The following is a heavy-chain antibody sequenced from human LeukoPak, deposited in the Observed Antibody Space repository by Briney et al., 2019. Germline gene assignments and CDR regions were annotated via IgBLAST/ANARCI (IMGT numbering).Heavy chain of an antibody. V-gene: IGHV1-69*13. Sequence: GASVKVSCKASGGTFSSYAISWVRQAPGQGLEWMGGIIPIFGTANYAQKFQGRVTITADESTSTAYMELSSLRSEDTAVYYCARAPGLLLRLNFDYWGQGTLVTVSS. CDR3: ARAPGLLLRLNFDY. CDR2: IIPIFGTA. CDR1: GGTFSSYA. J-gene: IGHJ4*02. D-gene: IGHD3-22*01.